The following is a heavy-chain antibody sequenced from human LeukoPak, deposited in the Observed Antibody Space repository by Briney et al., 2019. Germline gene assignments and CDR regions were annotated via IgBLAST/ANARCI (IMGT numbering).Heavy chain of an antibody. V-gene: IGHV4-30-2*01. CDR3: ARGGGRGYSYGYPIDY. CDR1: GGSISSGGYS. CDR2: IYHSGST. J-gene: IGHJ4*02. D-gene: IGHD5-18*01. Sequence: SQTLSLTCAVSGGSISSGGYSWSWIRQPPGKGLEWIGYIYHSGSTYYNPFLKSRVTISVDRSKNQFSLKLSSVTAADTAVYYCARGGGRGYSYGYPIDYWGQGTLVTVSS.